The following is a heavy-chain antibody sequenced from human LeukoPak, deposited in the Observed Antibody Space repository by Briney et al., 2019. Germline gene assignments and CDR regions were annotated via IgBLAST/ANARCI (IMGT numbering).Heavy chain of an antibody. CDR2: IYTSGST. V-gene: IGHV4-4*09. Sequence: PSETLSLTCTVSGGSISSYYWSWIRQPPGKGLEWIGYIYTSGSTNYNPSLKSRVTISVDTSKNQFSLKLSSVTAADTAVYYCVCGRVYSSSYYYYYYMDVWGKGTTVTVSS. D-gene: IGHD2-8*01. J-gene: IGHJ6*03. CDR3: VCGRVYSSSYYYYYYMDV. CDR1: GGSISSYY.